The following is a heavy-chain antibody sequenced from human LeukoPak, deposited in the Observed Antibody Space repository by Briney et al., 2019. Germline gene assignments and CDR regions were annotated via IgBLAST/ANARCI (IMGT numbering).Heavy chain of an antibody. CDR2: INPNSGGT. D-gene: IGHD3-9*01. J-gene: IGHJ4*02. V-gene: IGHV1-2*02. CDR3: ARGPYYDILTGYYGGLYYFDY. Sequence: ASVKVSCKASGYTFTRYYMHWVRQAPGQGLDWMGWINPNSGGTNYAQKFQGRVTMTRDTSISTAYMELSRLRSDDTAVYYCARGPYYDILTGYYGGLYYFDYWGQGTLVTVSS. CDR1: GYTFTRYY.